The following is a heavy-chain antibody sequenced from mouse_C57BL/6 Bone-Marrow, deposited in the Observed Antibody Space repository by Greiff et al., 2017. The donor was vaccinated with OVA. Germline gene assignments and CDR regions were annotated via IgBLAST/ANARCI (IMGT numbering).Heavy chain of an antibody. CDR1: GFTFSSYA. V-gene: IGHV5-4*01. CDR2: ISDGGSYT. D-gene: IGHD1-1*01. CDR3: ARDPPITTVVEDWYFDV. J-gene: IGHJ1*03. Sequence: EVQGVESGGGLVKPGGSLKLSCAASGFTFSSYAMSWVSQTPEKRLEWVATISDGGSYTYYPDNVKGRFTISRDKAKNNLYLQMSHLKSEETAMYYCARDPPITTVVEDWYFDVWGKGTTVTVSS.